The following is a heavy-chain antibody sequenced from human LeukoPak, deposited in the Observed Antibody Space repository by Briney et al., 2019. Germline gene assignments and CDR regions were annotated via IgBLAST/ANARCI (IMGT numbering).Heavy chain of an antibody. V-gene: IGHV4-59*01. Sequence: PSETLSLTCTVSGGSISSYYWSWIRQPPGKGPEWIGYIYYSGSTNYNPSLKSRVTISVDTSKNQFSLKLSSVTAADTAVYYCARERGGYSGYGEDFDYWGQGTLVTVSS. CDR1: GGSISSYY. CDR2: IYYSGST. CDR3: ARERGGYSGYGEDFDY. D-gene: IGHD5-12*01. J-gene: IGHJ4*02.